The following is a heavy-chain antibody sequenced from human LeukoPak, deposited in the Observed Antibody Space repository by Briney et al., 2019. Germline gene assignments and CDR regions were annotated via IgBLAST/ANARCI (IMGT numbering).Heavy chain of an antibody. V-gene: IGHV5-10-1*01. CDR2: IDPSDSYT. J-gene: IGHJ3*02. CDR3: ASTGVTGTTSPNAFDI. D-gene: IGHD1-1*01. Sequence: GESLKISCKGSGYSFTSCWISWVRQLPGKGLEWMGRIDPSDSYTNYSPSFQGHVTISADKSISTAYLQWSSLKASDTAMYYCASTGVTGTTSPNAFDIWGQGTMVTVSS. CDR1: GYSFTSCW.